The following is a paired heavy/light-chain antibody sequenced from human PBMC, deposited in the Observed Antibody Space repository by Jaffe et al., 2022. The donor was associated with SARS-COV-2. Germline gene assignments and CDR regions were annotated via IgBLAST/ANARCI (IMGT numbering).Light chain of an antibody. CDR1: SSDVGGYNY. CDR3: SSFTSSTTLV. Sequence: QSALTQPASVSGSPGQSITISCTGTSSDVGGYNYVSWFQQHPGKAPQLMVYEVSNRPSGVSNRFSGSKSDNTASLTISGLQAEDEADYYCSSFTSSTTLVFGTGTKVSVL. V-gene: IGLV2-14*01. J-gene: IGLJ1*01. CDR2: EVS.
Heavy chain of an antibody. J-gene: IGHJ4*02. CDR2: ITDSGGTT. CDR1: GFTFSRYA. CDR3: AKPVVGILRGNFDY. Sequence: EVQLLESGGGLVQPGGSLRLSCAASGFTFSRYAMSWVRQAPGEGLEWVSTITDSGGTTYNADSVKGRFTISRDNSKNALYLQMNSLRAEDTAVYYCAKPVVGILRGNFDYWGRGTLVTVSS. D-gene: IGHD1-26*01. V-gene: IGHV3-23*01.